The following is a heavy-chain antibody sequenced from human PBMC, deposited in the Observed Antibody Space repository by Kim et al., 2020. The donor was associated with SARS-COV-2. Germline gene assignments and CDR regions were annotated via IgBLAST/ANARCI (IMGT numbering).Heavy chain of an antibody. J-gene: IGHJ6*02. D-gene: IGHD2-21*02. CDR3: AKDGGYCGGDCSPYGMDV. CDR1: GFTFSSYG. CDR2: ISYDGSNK. V-gene: IGHV3-30*18. Sequence: GGSLRLSCAASGFTFSSYGMHWVRQAPGKGLEWVAVISYDGSNKYYADSVKGRFTISRDNSKNTLYLQMNSLRAEDTAVYYCAKDGGYCGGDCSPYGMDVWGQGTTVTVSS.